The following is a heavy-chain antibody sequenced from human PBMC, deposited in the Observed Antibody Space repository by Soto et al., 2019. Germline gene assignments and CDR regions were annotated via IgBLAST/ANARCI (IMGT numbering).Heavy chain of an antibody. CDR1: GGSISSGDYY. CDR3: RGYCSSTSCYGPYYYYGMDV. CDR2: IYYSGST. J-gene: IGHJ6*02. D-gene: IGHD2-2*01. V-gene: IGHV4-30-4*01. Sequence: SETLSLTCTVSGGSISSGDYYWSWIRQPPGKGLEWIGYIYYSGSTYYNPSLKSRVTISVDTSKNQFSLKLSSVTAADTAVYYCRGYCSSTSCYGPYYYYGMDVWGQGTTVTV.